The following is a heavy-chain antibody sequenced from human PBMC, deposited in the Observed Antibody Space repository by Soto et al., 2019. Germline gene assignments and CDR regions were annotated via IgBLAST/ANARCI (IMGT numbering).Heavy chain of an antibody. Sequence: PSETLSLTCSVSGVSIVYYYWNWIRKPPGKGLEWLGHIYYTGITAYNPSLNSRITISVDTSKNQISLNLGSVTAADTAVYYCASLPARHYYHGVDVWGRGTAVTVSS. CDR1: GVSIVYYY. D-gene: IGHD2-2*01. J-gene: IGHJ6*02. CDR2: IYYTGIT. CDR3: ASLPARHYYHGVDV. V-gene: IGHV4-59*01.